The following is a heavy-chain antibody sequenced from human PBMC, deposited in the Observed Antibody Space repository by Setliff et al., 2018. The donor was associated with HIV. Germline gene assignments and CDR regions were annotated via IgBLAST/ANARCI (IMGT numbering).Heavy chain of an antibody. CDR2: IWYDGSNK. CDR3: AKGSGFHDY. D-gene: IGHD6-19*01. V-gene: IGHV3-33*06. CDR1: GFTFSVYG. Sequence: GGSLRLSCEGSGFTFSVYGMHWVRQAPGKGLEWVAVIWYDGSNKYYADSVKGRFTISRDNSKNTLYLQMHSLRADDTAVYYCAKGSGFHDYWGQGTRVTVSS. J-gene: IGHJ4*02.